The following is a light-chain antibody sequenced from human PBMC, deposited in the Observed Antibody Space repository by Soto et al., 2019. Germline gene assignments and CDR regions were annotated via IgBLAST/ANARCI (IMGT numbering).Light chain of an antibody. Sequence: DIQMTQSPSSLSVSIGDTITITCRSSQSISVYLNWYQKKPGTPPKLLIYAASNLQSGVPSRFIGRGSGTDFTLTISSLQPEDFASYYCQQTYRIPYTFGQGTNPEI. CDR1: QSISVY. CDR3: QQTYRIPYT. V-gene: IGKV1-39*01. CDR2: AAS. J-gene: IGKJ2*01.